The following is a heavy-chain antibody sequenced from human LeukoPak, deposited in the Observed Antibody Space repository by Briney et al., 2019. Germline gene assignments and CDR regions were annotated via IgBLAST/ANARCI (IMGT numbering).Heavy chain of an antibody. Sequence: GGSLRLSCAASGFTFSSYAMHWVRQAPGKGLEWVAVISHDGSNKYYADSVKGRFTNSRDNSKNTLYLQMNSLRAEDTAVYYCARASDSSWFDPWGQGTLVTVSS. D-gene: IGHD2-21*01. CDR1: GFTFSSYA. CDR2: ISHDGSNK. J-gene: IGHJ5*02. CDR3: ARASDSSWFDP. V-gene: IGHV3-30*04.